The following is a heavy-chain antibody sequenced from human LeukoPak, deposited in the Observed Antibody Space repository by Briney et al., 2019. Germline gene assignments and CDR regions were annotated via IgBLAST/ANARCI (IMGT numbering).Heavy chain of an antibody. CDR2: ISYDGTKE. CDR1: GFTFRDYG. J-gene: IGHJ4*02. CDR3: AKEAYFDFWSAFDF. D-gene: IGHD3-3*01. V-gene: IGHV3-30*18. Sequence: SGGSLRLSCAASGFTFRDYGMHWVREAPGVGLEWVALISYDGTKEYYADSLKGRFTISRDNSKNTVYLQMNSLRGEDTAVYYCAKEAYFDFWSAFDFWGQGSLVTVSS.